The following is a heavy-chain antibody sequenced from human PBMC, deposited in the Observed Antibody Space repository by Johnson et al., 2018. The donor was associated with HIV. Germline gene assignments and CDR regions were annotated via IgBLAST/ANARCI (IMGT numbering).Heavy chain of an antibody. CDR2: ISYDGSNK. CDR3: ARERDPERGAQKSGVYAFDI. D-gene: IGHD3-10*01. Sequence: QEKLVESGGGVVQPGRSLRLSCAASGFTFSSYAMHWVRQAPGKGLEWVAVISYDGSNKNHADSVKGRFTISRDNSKNPLYLQMNSLRAEDTAVYYCARERDPERGAQKSGVYAFDIWGQGTMVTVSS. CDR1: GFTFSSYA. V-gene: IGHV3-30*04. J-gene: IGHJ3*02.